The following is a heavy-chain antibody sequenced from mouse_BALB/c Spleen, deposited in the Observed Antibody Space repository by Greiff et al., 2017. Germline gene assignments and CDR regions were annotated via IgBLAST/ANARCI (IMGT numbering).Heavy chain of an antibody. CDR2: ILPGSGST. Sequence: QVQLKQSGAELMKPGASVKISCKATGYTFSSYWIEWVKQRPGHGLEWIGEILPGSGSTNYNEKFKGKATFTADTSSNTAYMQLSSLTSEDSAVYYCARTGALSTMITTRAWFAYWGQGTLVTVSA. CDR1: GYTFSSYW. CDR3: ARTGALSTMITTRAWFAY. V-gene: IGHV1-9*01. J-gene: IGHJ3*01. D-gene: IGHD2-4*01.